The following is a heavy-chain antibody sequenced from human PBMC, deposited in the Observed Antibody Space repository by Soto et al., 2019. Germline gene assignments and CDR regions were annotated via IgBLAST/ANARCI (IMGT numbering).Heavy chain of an antibody. D-gene: IGHD4-17*01. J-gene: IGHJ4*02. Sequence: QVQLVESGGGVVQPGRSLRLSCAASGFTFSSYGMHWVRQAPGKGLEWVAVISYDGSNKDYADSVKGRFTISSDNSKNTLYLPMNSLRAEDTDVYYCAKSQAGYGDYVTFGYWGQGTLVTVSS. V-gene: IGHV3-30*18. CDR3: AKSQAGYGDYVTFGY. CDR2: ISYDGSNK. CDR1: GFTFSSYG.